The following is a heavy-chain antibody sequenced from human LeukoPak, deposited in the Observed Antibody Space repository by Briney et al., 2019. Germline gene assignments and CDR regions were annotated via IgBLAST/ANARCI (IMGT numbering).Heavy chain of an antibody. J-gene: IGHJ3*02. V-gene: IGHV3-9*03. CDR3: VKDIVTVAGTGVDVFDI. CDR2: ISWNSGSI. Sequence: GGSLRLSCAVSGFPFADYAMHWVRQAPGKGLEWVSGISWNSGSIAYAESVKGRFTISRDNAKNSLILQMNSLRADDMAVYYCVKDIVTVAGTGVDVFDIWGLGTMVTVSS. CDR1: GFPFADYA. D-gene: IGHD6-19*01.